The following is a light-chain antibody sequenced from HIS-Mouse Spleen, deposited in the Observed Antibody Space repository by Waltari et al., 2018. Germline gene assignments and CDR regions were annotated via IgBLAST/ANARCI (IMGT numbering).Light chain of an antibody. CDR1: RSNIGAGYD. J-gene: IGLJ1*01. CDR3: QSYDSSLSAHYV. Sequence: QSVLTQPPSVSGAPGQSVTISCTGSRSNIGAGYDVPWYQQLPGTAPKLLIYGNSNRPSGVPDRFSGSKSGTSASLAITGLQAEDEADYYCQSYDSSLSAHYVFGTGTKVTVL. V-gene: IGLV1-40*01. CDR2: GNS.